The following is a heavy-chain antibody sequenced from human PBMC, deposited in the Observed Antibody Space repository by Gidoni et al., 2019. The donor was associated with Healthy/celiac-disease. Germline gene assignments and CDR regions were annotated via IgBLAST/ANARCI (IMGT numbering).Heavy chain of an antibody. D-gene: IGHD2-2*01. CDR1: GGPFSSYA. Sequence: QVQLVQSGAELKQPGSSGNVACKASGGPFSSYAINWVRAAPGQGIEWMGGIIPIFGTANYAQNFQGRFTITADESTSTAYLELSSLRSEDTAVYYFARGWGYCSSTSCSKPNWFDPWGQGTLVTVSS. V-gene: IGHV1-69*01. CDR2: IIPIFGTA. J-gene: IGHJ5*02. CDR3: ARGWGYCSSTSCSKPNWFDP.